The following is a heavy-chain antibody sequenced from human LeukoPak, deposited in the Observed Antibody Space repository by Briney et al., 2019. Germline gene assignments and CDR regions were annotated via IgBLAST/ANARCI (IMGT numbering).Heavy chain of an antibody. D-gene: IGHD3-9*01. CDR2: IYYSGST. V-gene: IGHV4-30-4*01. Sequence: SETLSVTCTVSGGSISSRDYYCSWIRQPPGKGLEWIGYIYYSGSTYYNPSLKSRVTISVDTSKNQFSLKLSSVTAADTAVYYCARDKGYDILTGYYLHPWGQGTLVTVSS. CDR1: GGSISSRDYY. CDR3: ARDKGYDILTGYYLHP. J-gene: IGHJ5*02.